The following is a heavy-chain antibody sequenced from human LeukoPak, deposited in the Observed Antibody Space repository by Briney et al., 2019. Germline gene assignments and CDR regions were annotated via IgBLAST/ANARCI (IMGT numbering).Heavy chain of an antibody. V-gene: IGHV1-8*01. CDR2: MNPNGGNT. D-gene: IGHD6-6*01. J-gene: IGHJ5*02. CDR3: ARACSSSRGDNWFDP. Sequence: GASVKVSCKASGYTFTSYDINWVRQATGQGLEWMGWMNPNGGNTGYAQKFQGRVTMTRNTSISTAYMELSSLRSEDTAVYYCARACSSSRGDNWFDPWGQGTLVTVSS. CDR1: GYTFTSYD.